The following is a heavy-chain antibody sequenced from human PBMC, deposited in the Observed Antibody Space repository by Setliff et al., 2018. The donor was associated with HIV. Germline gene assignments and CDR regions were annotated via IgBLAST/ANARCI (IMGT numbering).Heavy chain of an antibody. D-gene: IGHD5-18*01. CDR2: IYYSGST. J-gene: IGHJ4*02. V-gene: IGHV4-31*03. CDR3: ARGRDTAMGY. CDR1: GGSISSGGYY. Sequence: SESLSLTCTVSGGSISSGGYYWSWIRQHPGKGLEWIGYIYYSGSTYYNPSLKSRVTISVDTSKNQFSLKLSSVTAADTAVYYCARGRDTAMGYWGQGTLVTVSS.